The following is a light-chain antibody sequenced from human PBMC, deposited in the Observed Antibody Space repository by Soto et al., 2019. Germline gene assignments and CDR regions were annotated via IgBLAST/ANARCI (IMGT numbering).Light chain of an antibody. J-gene: IGKJ3*01. CDR2: GSS. CDR3: QQSYTFPFT. V-gene: IGKV1-39*01. Sequence: DIQMTQSPSSLSASVGDRVTVTCRASQSIKSHLNWYQQKLGQAPKLLIYGSSTLEGGVQSRFSGSGSGTEFTLTISSLQPEDSATYNCQQSYTFPFTFGPGTKVNIK. CDR1: QSIKSH.